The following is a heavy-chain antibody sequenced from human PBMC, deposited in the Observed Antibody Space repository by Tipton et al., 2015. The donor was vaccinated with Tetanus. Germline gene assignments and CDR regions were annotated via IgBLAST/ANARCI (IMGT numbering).Heavy chain of an antibody. CDR1: GDSVSTGNFY. D-gene: IGHD3-22*01. CDR2: IHHSGLA. CDR3: ARIRYYPDSSAFLSDY. V-gene: IGHV4-30-4*01. Sequence: TLSLTCTVSGDSVSTGNFYWSWIRQPPGEGLEWIAFIHHSGLAFSKPSLKSRVSISIDTSQNQFSLRLTSVTAADTAVYFCARIRYYPDSSAFLSDYWGRGIRVTVSS. J-gene: IGHJ4*02.